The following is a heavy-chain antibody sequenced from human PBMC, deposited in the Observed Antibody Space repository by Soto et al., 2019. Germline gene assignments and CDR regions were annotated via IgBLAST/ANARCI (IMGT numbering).Heavy chain of an antibody. D-gene: IGHD6-13*01. J-gene: IGHJ5*02. CDR2: ISSSSNTI. Sequence: GGSLRLSCTASGFTFSRYTMNWVRQAPGKGLEWISYISSSSNTIYYADSVKGRFSNSRDNAENSLYLQMNSLRDEDTAVYFCVRGVITPAGPNWFDPWGQGTLVTVSS. CDR1: GFTFSRYT. V-gene: IGHV3-48*02. CDR3: VRGVITPAGPNWFDP.